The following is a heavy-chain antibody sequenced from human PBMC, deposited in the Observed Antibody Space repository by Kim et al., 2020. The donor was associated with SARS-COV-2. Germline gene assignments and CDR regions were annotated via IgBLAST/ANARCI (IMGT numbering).Heavy chain of an antibody. J-gene: IGHJ4*02. CDR2: ISSSSSYI. CDR1: GFTFSTYT. D-gene: IGHD3-10*01. CDR3: TRGAGASRY. Sequence: RGSLRLSCAASGFTFSTYTMNWVRQAPGKGLEWVSSISSSSSYIYYADSLKGRFTISRDNAKNSLYLQMNSLRAEDTAVYYCTRGAGASRYWGQGTLVTVSS. V-gene: IGHV3-21*01.